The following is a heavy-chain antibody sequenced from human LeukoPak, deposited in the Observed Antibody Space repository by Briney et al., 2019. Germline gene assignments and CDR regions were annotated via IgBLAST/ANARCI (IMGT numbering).Heavy chain of an antibody. CDR1: GGSICSYF. Sequence: SETLSLTCTVSGGSICSYFWSWIRQPPGKGLEWIGYIYNTGSTNNNPSLKSRVTISVDTSKNQFSLKLSSVTAADTAVYFCARRDVVAGAFFDYWGQGALVTVSS. J-gene: IGHJ4*02. D-gene: IGHD6-19*01. CDR2: IYNTGST. CDR3: ARRDVVAGAFFDY. V-gene: IGHV4-59*08.